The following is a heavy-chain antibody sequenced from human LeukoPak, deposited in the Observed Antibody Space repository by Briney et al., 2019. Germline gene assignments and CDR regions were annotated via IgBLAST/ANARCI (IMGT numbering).Heavy chain of an antibody. CDR3: ARDSSGVVGFGVVTDAFDI. V-gene: IGHV4-38-2*02. CDR1: GYSISSGYY. D-gene: IGHD3-3*01. Sequence: PSETLSLTCTVSGYSISSGYYWGWIRQPPGKGLEWIGSIYHSGSTYYNPSLKSRVTISVDTSKNQFSLKLSSVTAADTAVYYCARDSSGVVGFGVVTDAFDIWGQGTMVTVSS. J-gene: IGHJ3*02. CDR2: IYHSGST.